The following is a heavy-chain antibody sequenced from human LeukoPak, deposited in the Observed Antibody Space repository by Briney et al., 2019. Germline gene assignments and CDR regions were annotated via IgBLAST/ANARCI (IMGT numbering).Heavy chain of an antibody. J-gene: IGHJ3*02. CDR2: FDPEDGET. CDR3: HTVAIFGVVIPDAFDI. V-gene: IGHV1-24*01. Sequence: ASVTVSCTASGYTLTELSMHWVRQAPGKGLEWMGGFDPEDGETIYAQKFQGRVTMTEDTSTDTAYMELSSLRSEDTAVYYCHTVAIFGVVIPDAFDIWGQGTMVTVSS. D-gene: IGHD3-3*01. CDR1: GYTLTELS.